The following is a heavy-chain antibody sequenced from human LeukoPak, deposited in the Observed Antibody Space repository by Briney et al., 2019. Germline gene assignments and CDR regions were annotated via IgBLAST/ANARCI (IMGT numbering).Heavy chain of an antibody. Sequence: SSQTLSLTCTVSGGSISSGDYYWSWIRQPTGKGLEWIGYIYYSGSTYYNPSLKSRVTISVDTSKNQFSLKLSSVTAADTAVYYCARESDGGKDYFDYWGQGTLVTVSS. CDR2: IYYSGST. D-gene: IGHD4-23*01. J-gene: IGHJ4*02. CDR1: GGSISSGDYY. CDR3: ARESDGGKDYFDY. V-gene: IGHV4-30-4*01.